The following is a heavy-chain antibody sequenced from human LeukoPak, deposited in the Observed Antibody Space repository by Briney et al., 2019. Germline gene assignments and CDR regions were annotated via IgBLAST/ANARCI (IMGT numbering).Heavy chain of an antibody. J-gene: IGHJ4*02. CDR2: ISGSGGST. V-gene: IGHV3-23*01. CDR1: GFTFSGYA. Sequence: GGSLRLSCAASGFTFSGYAMSWVRQAPGKGLEWVSAISGSGGSTYYADSVKGRFTISGDNSKNTLYLQMNSLRAEDTAVYYCAKDPSAYFWSGYPFDYWGQGTLVTVSS. D-gene: IGHD3-3*01. CDR3: AKDPSAYFWSGYPFDY.